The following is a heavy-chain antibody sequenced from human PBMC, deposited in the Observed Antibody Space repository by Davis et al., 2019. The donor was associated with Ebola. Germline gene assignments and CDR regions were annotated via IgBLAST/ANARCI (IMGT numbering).Heavy chain of an antibody. D-gene: IGHD3-3*01. J-gene: IGHJ4*02. CDR1: GFTFSSYA. CDR3: ARPYYDFWSGYYNLPLDY. Sequence: GSLRLSCAASGFTFSSYAMHWVRQAPGKGLEWVAVISYDGSNKYYADSVKGRFTISRDNSKNTLYLQMNSLRAEDTAVYYCARPYYDFWSGYYNLPLDYWGQGTLVTVSS. V-gene: IGHV3-30-3*01. CDR2: ISYDGSNK.